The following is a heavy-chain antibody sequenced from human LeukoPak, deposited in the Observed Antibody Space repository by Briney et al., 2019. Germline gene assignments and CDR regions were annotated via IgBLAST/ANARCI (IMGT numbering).Heavy chain of an antibody. J-gene: IGHJ4*02. D-gene: IGHD3-16*01. CDR2: IYTTGKA. Sequence: PSETLSLTCTVSSGSINSWYWGWVRQPAGRGLEWIGRIYTTGKADYNPSLKRRLTISIETSKRQFSLNLRSVTAADTAIYYCARHGYTASHYFLDFWSQGTLVTVSS. V-gene: IGHV4-4*07. CDR1: SGSINSWY. CDR3: ARHGYTASHYFLDF.